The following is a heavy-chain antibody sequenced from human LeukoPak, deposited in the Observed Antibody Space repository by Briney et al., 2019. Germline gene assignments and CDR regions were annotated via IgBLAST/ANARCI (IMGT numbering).Heavy chain of an antibody. Sequence: PSETLSLTCTVSGGSISGSSYYWGWIRQPPGKGLEWIGRIYYSGSTYYNPSLKSRVTISVDTSKNQFSLKLSSVTAADTAVYYCARHAKEYYYDSSGYYGFFDYWGQGTLVTVSS. J-gene: IGHJ4*02. CDR1: GGSISGSSYY. CDR3: ARHAKEYYYDSSGYYGFFDY. V-gene: IGHV4-39*01. D-gene: IGHD3-22*01. CDR2: IYYSGST.